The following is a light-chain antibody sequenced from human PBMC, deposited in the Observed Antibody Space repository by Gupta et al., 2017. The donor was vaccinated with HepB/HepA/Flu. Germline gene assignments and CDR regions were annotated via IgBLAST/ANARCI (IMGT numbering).Light chain of an antibody. CDR3: NSRDSSGNHLV. Sequence: SSVLTQDSAVSVALGQRVRIPCQGDSLRSYYASWYQQKPGQAPVLVIYGKNNRPSGIPDRFSGSSSGNTASLTITGAQAEDEADYYCNSRDSSGNHLVFGGGTKLTVL. CDR1: SLRSYY. CDR2: GKN. J-gene: IGLJ2*01. V-gene: IGLV3-19*01.